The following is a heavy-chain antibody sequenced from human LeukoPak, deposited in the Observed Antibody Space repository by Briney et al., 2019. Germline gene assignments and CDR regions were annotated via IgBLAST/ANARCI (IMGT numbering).Heavy chain of an antibody. Sequence: SGGSLRLSCAASGFTFSDYYMSWIRQAPGKGLEWVSYISSSGSTIYYADSVKGRFTISRDNAKNSLYLQMNSLRAEDTAVYYCARVGPPLLMVYAIGYWGQGTLVTVSS. CDR1: GFTFSDYY. V-gene: IGHV3-11*04. J-gene: IGHJ4*02. D-gene: IGHD2-8*01. CDR3: ARVGPPLLMVYAIGY. CDR2: ISSSGSTI.